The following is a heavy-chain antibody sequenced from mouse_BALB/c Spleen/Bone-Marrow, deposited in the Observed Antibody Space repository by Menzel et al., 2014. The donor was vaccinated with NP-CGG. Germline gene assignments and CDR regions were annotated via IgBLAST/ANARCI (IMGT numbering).Heavy chain of an antibody. Sequence: EVQLQQSGGDLVKPGGSLKLSCAASGFTFSSYGMSWVRQTPDKRLEWVATISSGGSYTYYPDSVKGRFTISRDNAKNTLYLQMSSLKPEDTAMYYCARQTYYDYDGYFDYWGQGTTLTVSS. CDR2: ISSGGSYT. CDR3: ARQTYYDYDGYFDY. V-gene: IGHV5-6*01. D-gene: IGHD2-4*01. CDR1: GFTFSSYG. J-gene: IGHJ2*01.